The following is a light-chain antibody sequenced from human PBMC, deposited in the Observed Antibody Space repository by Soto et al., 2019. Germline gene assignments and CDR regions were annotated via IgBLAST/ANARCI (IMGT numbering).Light chain of an antibody. CDR3: SSYTSSSTRL. V-gene: IGLV2-14*01. Sequence: QSALTQPASVSGSPGQSITISCTGTSGDVGGYNYVSWYQQHPGKAPKLMIYDVSNRPSGVSNRFSGSKSGNTASLTISGLQAEDEADYYCSSYTSSSTRLFGGGTKVTVL. J-gene: IGLJ2*01. CDR1: SGDVGGYNY. CDR2: DVS.